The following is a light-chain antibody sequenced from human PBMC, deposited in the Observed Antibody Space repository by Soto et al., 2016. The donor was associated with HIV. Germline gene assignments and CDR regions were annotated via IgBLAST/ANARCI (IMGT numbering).Light chain of an antibody. J-gene: IGKJ2*01. V-gene: IGKV1-39*01. CDR2: GAT. Sequence: DIHLTQSPLFVSGYVGDTVTITCRTSQNIGTRLHWYQEKPGEAPKLLIYGATTLQSGVPSRFSGSGSGTSFTLNIRSAQPEDSATYFCQQSDSPPYTFGQGTKVQI. CDR1: QNIGTR. CDR3: QQSDSPPYT.